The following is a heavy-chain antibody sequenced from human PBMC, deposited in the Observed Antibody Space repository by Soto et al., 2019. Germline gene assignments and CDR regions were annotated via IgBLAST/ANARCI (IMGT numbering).Heavy chain of an antibody. CDR2: TYYRSKWYN. J-gene: IGHJ4*02. CDR3: VRGIGYIDS. Sequence: PSQTLSLTCAISGDSVSSNSAAWSWIRQSPSRGLEWLGRTYYRSKWYNDYAVSVKSRITINPDTSKNQFSLQLKFVTPEDTALYYCVRGIGYIDSWGQATLVTVSS. CDR1: GDSVSSNSAA. V-gene: IGHV6-1*01. D-gene: IGHD3-3*01.